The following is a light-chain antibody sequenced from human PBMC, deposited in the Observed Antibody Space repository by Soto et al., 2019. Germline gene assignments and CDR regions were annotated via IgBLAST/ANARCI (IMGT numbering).Light chain of an antibody. CDR1: QTGSNSY. V-gene: IGKV3-20*01. J-gene: IGKJ1*01. CDR3: QQYGSSPET. Sequence: IVLTQSPGTLSLSPGERATLSCRASQTGSNSYLAWYQQKSGQAPRLLIYGVSTRATGTPDRFSGSGSGTEFTLTIRRLEPEDFTVYYCQQYGSSPETFGQGTKVDIK. CDR2: GVS.